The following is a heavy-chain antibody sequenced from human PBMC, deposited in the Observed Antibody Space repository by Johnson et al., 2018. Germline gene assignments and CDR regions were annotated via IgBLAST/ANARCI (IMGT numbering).Heavy chain of an antibody. Sequence: QVQLLESGGGVVQPGRSLRLSCAASGFTFSSYGMHWVRQAPGKGLEWVAVISYDGSNKYYADSVKGRFTITRENSKNTLYLQMNRLRAEDTALYYCAKVAPNLAVAGDYYYYMDVWGKGTTVTVSS. CDR3: AKVAPNLAVAGDYYYYMDV. V-gene: IGHV3-30*18. CDR1: GFTFSSYG. CDR2: ISYDGSNK. J-gene: IGHJ6*03. D-gene: IGHD6-19*01.